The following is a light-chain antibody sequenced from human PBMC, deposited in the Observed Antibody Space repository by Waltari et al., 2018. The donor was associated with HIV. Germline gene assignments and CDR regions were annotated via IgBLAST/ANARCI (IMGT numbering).Light chain of an antibody. J-gene: IGLJ2*01. CDR2: EVS. CDR1: SSDVGGYNY. V-gene: IGLV2-14*01. CDR3: SSYTSSSTYVV. Sequence: QSALTQPASVSGSPGQSITISCTGTSSDVGGYNYVSWYQQHPGKAPNPMIYEVSNRPSGVSMRFAGSKSGNPASLTISGRQAEDEADYYCSSYTSSSTYVVFGGGTKLTVL.